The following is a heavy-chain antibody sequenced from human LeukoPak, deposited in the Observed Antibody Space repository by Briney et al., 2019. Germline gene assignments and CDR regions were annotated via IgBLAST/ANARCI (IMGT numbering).Heavy chain of an antibody. D-gene: IGHD6-13*01. CDR1: GFTFDDYG. J-gene: IGHJ4*02. CDR3: ARDFGSWLE. CDR2: IYNDGST. Sequence: GGSLRLSCAASGFTFDDYGMSWVRQAPGKGLEWVSIIYNDGSTYNADSVKGRFTISRDNSKNTLYLQMNSLRAEDTAVYYCARDFGSWLEWGQGTLVTVSS. V-gene: IGHV3-53*01.